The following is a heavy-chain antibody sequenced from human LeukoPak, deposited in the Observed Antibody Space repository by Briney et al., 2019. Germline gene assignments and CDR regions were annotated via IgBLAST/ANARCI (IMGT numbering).Heavy chain of an antibody. J-gene: IGHJ4*02. CDR2: IWSDGTEK. CDR3: AKDAQIGFDYSTSLEY. CDR1: GFTFSHYG. V-gene: IGHV3-33*06. Sequence: GGSLRLSCAASGFTFSHYGMHWVRQAPGKGLEWVAVIWSDGTEKYYGDAVKGRFTISRDNSRNTVYLQMNSLRGEDTAVYYCAKDAQIGFDYSTSLEYWGQGTLVTVSS. D-gene: IGHD4-11*01.